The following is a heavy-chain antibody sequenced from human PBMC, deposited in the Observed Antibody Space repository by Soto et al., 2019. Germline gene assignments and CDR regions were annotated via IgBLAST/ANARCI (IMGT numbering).Heavy chain of an antibody. Sequence: SSVRFACDGSLGTFSIYSMSGVRQAPGQGLELMGVIIPIFGTANYAQKFQGRVTITADESTSTAYMELSSLRSEDTAVYYCAIHYGPLDYWGQGTLVTVSS. D-gene: IGHD3-10*01. J-gene: IGHJ4*02. V-gene: IGHV1-69*13. CDR3: AIHYGPLDY. CDR2: IIPIFGTA. CDR1: LGTFSIYS.